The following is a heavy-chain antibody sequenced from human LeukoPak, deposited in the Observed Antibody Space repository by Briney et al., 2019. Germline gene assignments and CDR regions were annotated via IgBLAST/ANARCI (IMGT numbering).Heavy chain of an antibody. Sequence: PGGSLRLSCAASGFTFSSYAMHWVRQAPGKGLEYVSAISSNGGSTYYANSVKGRFTISRDNSKNTLYLQMGSLRAEDMAVYYCARGYFDWLLNYWGQGTLVTVSS. CDR1: GFTFSSYA. J-gene: IGHJ4*02. CDR2: ISSNGGST. V-gene: IGHV3-64*01. D-gene: IGHD3-9*01. CDR3: ARGYFDWLLNY.